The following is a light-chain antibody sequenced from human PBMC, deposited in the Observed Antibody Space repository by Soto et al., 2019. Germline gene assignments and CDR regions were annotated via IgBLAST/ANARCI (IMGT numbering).Light chain of an antibody. CDR3: QQRSNWPPIT. CDR1: QSVSSY. V-gene: IGKV3-11*01. J-gene: IGKJ5*01. Sequence: EIVLTQSPATLSVSPGERATLSCRASQSVSSYYLAWYQQKPGQAPRLLIYDASNRATGIPARFSGSGSGTDFTLTISSLEPEDFAVYYCQQRSNWPPITFGQGTRLEIK. CDR2: DAS.